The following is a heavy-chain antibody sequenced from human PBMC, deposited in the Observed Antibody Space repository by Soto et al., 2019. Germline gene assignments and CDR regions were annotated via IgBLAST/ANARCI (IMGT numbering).Heavy chain of an antibody. CDR1: GLTCGGYY. D-gene: IGHD5-18*01. Sequence: SETLSLTCAFEGLTCGGYYWILLRPPQGKGLEWIGEINYSGSTNYNPSLKSRVTISVDTSKNQFSLKLSSVTAADTAVYYCARGPRWYSYGYVPWFDPWGQGTRVTVSA. CDR2: INYSGST. V-gene: IGHV4-34*01. J-gene: IGHJ5*02. CDR3: ARGPRWYSYGYVPWFDP.